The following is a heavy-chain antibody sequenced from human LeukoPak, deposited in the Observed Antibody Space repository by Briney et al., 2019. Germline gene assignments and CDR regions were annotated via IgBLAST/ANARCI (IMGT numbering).Heavy chain of an antibody. CDR1: GFTFSSYE. J-gene: IGHJ4*02. Sequence: GGSLRLSCAASGFTFSSYEMNWGRQAPGKGLEWVSSISSSSSYIYYADSVKGRFTISRDNAKNSLYLQMNSLRAEDTAVYYCARDSGSYLGDYWGQGTLVTVSS. CDR2: ISSSSSYI. V-gene: IGHV3-21*01. CDR3: ARDSGSYLGDY. D-gene: IGHD1-26*01.